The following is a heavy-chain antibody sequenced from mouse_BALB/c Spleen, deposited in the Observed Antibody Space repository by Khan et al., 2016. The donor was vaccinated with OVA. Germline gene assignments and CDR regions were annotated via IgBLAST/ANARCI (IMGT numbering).Heavy chain of an antibody. CDR2: ISYSGSP. CDR3: ARKNYYGYAVDY. J-gene: IGHJ4*01. Sequence: EVQLQESGPGLVKPSQSLSLTCTVTGYSITSNYAWNWIRQFPGNKLEWMGYISYSGSPSYNPSLKSRISITRDTSKNPFFLQLNSVTTEDTATYYCARKNYYGYAVDYWGQGTSVTVSS. CDR1: GYSITSNYA. V-gene: IGHV3-2*02. D-gene: IGHD1-1*01.